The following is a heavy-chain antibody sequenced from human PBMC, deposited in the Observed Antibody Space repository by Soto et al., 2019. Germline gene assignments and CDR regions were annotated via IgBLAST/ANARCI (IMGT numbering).Heavy chain of an antibody. D-gene: IGHD3-3*01. CDR1: GFTFSSYA. J-gene: IGHJ3*02. CDR3: ARPIPYSITIFGVVPSDAFDI. CDR2: ISYDGSNK. Sequence: QVQLVESGGGVVQPGRSLRLSCAASGFTFSSYAMHWVRQAPGKGLEWVAVISYDGSNKYYADSVKGRFTISRDNSKNSLYLQMNSLRAEDTAVYYCARPIPYSITIFGVVPSDAFDIWGQGTMVTVSS. V-gene: IGHV3-30-3*01.